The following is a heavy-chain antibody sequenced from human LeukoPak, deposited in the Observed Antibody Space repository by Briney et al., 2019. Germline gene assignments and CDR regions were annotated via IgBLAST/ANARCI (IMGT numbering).Heavy chain of an antibody. Sequence: SETLSLTCTVSGGSIGSGGFYWSWIRQHPGKGLEWIGYIHSSGGTHYNPSLKSRVTISVDTSENQFSLMLNSVTAADTAVYYCASSRHSGSYYVLDYWGQGTLVTVSS. D-gene: IGHD1-26*01. CDR2: IHSSGGT. V-gene: IGHV4-31*03. J-gene: IGHJ4*02. CDR1: GGSIGSGGFY. CDR3: ASSRHSGSYYVLDY.